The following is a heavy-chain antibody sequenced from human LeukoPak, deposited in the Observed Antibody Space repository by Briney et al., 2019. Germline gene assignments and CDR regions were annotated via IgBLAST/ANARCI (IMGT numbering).Heavy chain of an antibody. J-gene: IGHJ4*02. D-gene: IGHD6-13*01. CDR1: GASISSYY. Sequence: SETLSLTCTVSGASISSYYWSWIRQPPGKGLEWIGYIYYSGSTNYNPSLKSRVTISVDTSKNQFSLKLSSLTAADTAVYYCAREGGGSVGYFDYWGQGTLVTVSS. CDR2: IYYSGST. CDR3: AREGGGSVGYFDY. V-gene: IGHV4-59*01.